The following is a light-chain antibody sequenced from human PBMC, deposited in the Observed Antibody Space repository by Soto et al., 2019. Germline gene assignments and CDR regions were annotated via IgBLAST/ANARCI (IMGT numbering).Light chain of an antibody. V-gene: IGKV3-11*01. J-gene: IGKJ1*01. CDR2: GAS. Sequence: EIVLTQSPGTLSLSPGERATLSCRASQSFINNYLAWYQQKPGQAPRLLIYGASNRAAGIPARFSASGSGTDFTLTISDVQPEDFALYYCHQRQSWPRTFGQGTKVDI. CDR3: HQRQSWPRT. CDR1: QSFINNY.